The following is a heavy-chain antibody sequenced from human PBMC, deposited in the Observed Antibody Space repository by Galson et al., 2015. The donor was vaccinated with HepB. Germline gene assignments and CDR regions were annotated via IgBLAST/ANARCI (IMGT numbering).Heavy chain of an antibody. J-gene: IGHJ4*02. CDR3: ARGLSGYYDPYFGY. CDR2: ISSSGSTI. D-gene: IGHD3-3*01. V-gene: IGHV3-48*03. Sequence: SLRLSCAASGFTLSSYEMNWVRQAPGKGLEWVSYISSSGSTIYYADSVKGRFTISRDNAKNSLYLQMNSLRAEDTAVYYCARGLSGYYDPYFGYWGQGTLVTVSS. CDR1: GFTLSSYE.